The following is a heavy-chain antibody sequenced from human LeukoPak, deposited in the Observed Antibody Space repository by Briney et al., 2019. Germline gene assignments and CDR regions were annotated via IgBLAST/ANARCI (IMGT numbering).Heavy chain of an antibody. CDR1: GGSFSNYY. CDR3: ARALYFRFDP. D-gene: IGHD2/OR15-2a*01. Sequence: PSETLSLTCAVYGGSFSNYYWSWIRQPPGKGLEWIGEINHSGSTNYNPSLKSRVTISVDTSKNQFSLKLSSETAADTAVYYCARALYFRFDPWGQGTLVTVSS. CDR2: INHSGST. J-gene: IGHJ5*02. V-gene: IGHV4-34*01.